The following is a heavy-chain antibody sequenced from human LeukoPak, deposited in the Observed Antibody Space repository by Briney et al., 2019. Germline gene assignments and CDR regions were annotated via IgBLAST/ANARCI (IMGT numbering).Heavy chain of an antibody. Sequence: GGSLRLSCAASGFTFSSYGMHWVRQAPGKGLEWVAVIWYDGSNKYYADSVKGRFTISRDNSKNTLYLQMNSLRAEDTAVYYCARGALFDTAMAKGYYYYGMDVWGQGTTVTVSS. CDR2: IWYDGSNK. V-gene: IGHV3-33*01. J-gene: IGHJ6*02. D-gene: IGHD5-18*01. CDR1: GFTFSSYG. CDR3: ARGALFDTAMAKGYYYYGMDV.